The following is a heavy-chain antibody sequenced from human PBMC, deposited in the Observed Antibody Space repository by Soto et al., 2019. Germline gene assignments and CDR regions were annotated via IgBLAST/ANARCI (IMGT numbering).Heavy chain of an antibody. J-gene: IGHJ5*02. V-gene: IGHV3-23*01. D-gene: IGHD1-26*01. CDR3: AREVGAPSGWLDP. Sequence: EVQVLESGGGLVQPGGSLRLSCAASGFTFSVYAMSWVRQAPGKGLEWVSAISSNGGRTFYADSLRGRFTISRDNSKSALYLQMNNLRAEDTAIYYCAREVGAPSGWLDPWGQGTQVTVSS. CDR2: ISSNGGRT. CDR1: GFTFSVYA.